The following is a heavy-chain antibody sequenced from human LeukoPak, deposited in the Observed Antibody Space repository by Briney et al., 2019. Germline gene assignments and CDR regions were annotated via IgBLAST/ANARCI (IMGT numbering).Heavy chain of an antibody. CDR2: IYYSGRP. CDR1: GGSISRSSHY. J-gene: IGHJ4*02. D-gene: IGHD3-10*01. Sequence: SETLPLTCNVSGGSISRSSHYWGWIRQPPGTGLEWIGSIYYSGRPYYNPALKSRLTISVDTSKNQLSLNLTSVTAADTAVYYCARTLVRGIIEFDFWGQGTLVTVSS. V-gene: IGHV4-39*01. CDR3: ARTLVRGIIEFDF.